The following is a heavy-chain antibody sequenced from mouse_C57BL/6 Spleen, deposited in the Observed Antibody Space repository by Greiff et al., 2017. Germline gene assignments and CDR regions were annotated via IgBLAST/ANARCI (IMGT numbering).Heavy chain of an antibody. V-gene: IGHV5-17*01. J-gene: IGHJ3*01. CDR2: ISSGSSTI. D-gene: IGHD2-4*01. Sequence: EVQRVESGGGLVKPGGSLTLSCAASGFTFSDYGMHWVRQAPEKGLVWVAYISSGSSTIYYADTVKGRFPISRDNAKNTLFLQMASLRSEDTAMYYCASPYYDYDPFAYWGQGTLVTVSA. CDR3: ASPYYDYDPFAY. CDR1: GFTFSDYG.